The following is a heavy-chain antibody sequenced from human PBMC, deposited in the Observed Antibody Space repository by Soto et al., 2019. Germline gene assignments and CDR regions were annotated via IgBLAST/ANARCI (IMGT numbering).Heavy chain of an antibody. J-gene: IGHJ4*02. CDR3: ARSSTTYYYQSSPYWPDKELDI. V-gene: IGHV1-69*13. D-gene: IGHD3-22*01. CDR1: GGTFSSYA. Sequence: SVKVSCKASGGTFSSYAISWVRQAPGQGLEWMGGIIPMFGTANYAQKFQGRVTITADESTSTAYMEVSSLRSEDTAVYYCARSSTTYYYQSSPYWPDKELDIWGQGTLVTVSS. CDR2: IIPMFGTA.